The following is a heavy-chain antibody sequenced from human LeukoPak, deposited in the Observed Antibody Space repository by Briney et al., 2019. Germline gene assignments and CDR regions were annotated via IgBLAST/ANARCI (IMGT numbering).Heavy chain of an antibody. CDR3: ASVDVEGYSDS. CDR1: GGSISGHF. Sequence: SETLSLTCIVSGGSISGHFWSWIRRPPGKGLEWIGYIHYTGSTKYNPSLKSRLTISVDTSKNQFSLKLSSVTAADTAVYYCASVDVEGYSDSWGQGTLVTVSS. D-gene: IGHD3-22*01. J-gene: IGHJ4*02. CDR2: IHYTGST. V-gene: IGHV4-59*11.